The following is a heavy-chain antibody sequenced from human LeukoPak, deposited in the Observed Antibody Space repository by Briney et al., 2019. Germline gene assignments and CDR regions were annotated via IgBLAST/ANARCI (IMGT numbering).Heavy chain of an antibody. CDR1: GGSISSGSYY. Sequence: SETLSLTCTVSGGSISSGSYYWSWIRQPAGKGLEWIGRIYTSGSTNYNPSLKSRVTISVDTSKNQFSLKLSSVTAADTAVYYCARVSTWDVVPAALRVGYAFDIWGQGTMVTVSS. J-gene: IGHJ3*02. V-gene: IGHV4-61*02. CDR3: ARVSTWDVVPAALRVGYAFDI. D-gene: IGHD2-2*01. CDR2: IYTSGST.